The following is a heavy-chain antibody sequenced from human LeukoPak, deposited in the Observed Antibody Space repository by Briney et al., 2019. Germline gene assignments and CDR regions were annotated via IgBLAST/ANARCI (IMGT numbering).Heavy chain of an antibody. V-gene: IGHV3-33*01. CDR3: AREIHSSSSDYFDY. D-gene: IGHD6-6*01. J-gene: IGHJ4*02. CDR2: IWYDGSNK. CDR1: GFTFSSYG. Sequence: GGSLRLSCAASGFTFSSYGMHWVRQAPGKGLEWVAVIWYDGSNKYYADSVKGRFTISRDNSKNTLYLQMNSLRAEDTAVYYCAREIHSSSSDYFDYWGQGTLVTVSS.